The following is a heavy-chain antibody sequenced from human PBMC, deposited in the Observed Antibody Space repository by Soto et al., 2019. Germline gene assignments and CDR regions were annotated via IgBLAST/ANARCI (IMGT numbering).Heavy chain of an antibody. CDR2: INAGNGNT. D-gene: IGHD1-7*01. CDR1: GYTFTSYA. CDR3: ARNNWTYRTGYYYYGMDG. Sequence: ASVKVSCKASGYTFTSYAMHWVRQAPGQRLEWMGWINAGNGNTKYSQKFQGRVTITRDTSASTAYMELSSLRSEDTAVYYCARNNWTYRTGYYYYGMDGCDQVTTVTVAS. J-gene: IGHJ6*02. V-gene: IGHV1-3*01.